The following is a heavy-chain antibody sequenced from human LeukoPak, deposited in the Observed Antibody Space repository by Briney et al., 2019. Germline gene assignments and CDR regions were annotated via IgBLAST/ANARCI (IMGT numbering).Heavy chain of an antibody. Sequence: GGSLRLSCAASGFTFSSYSMNWVRQAPGKGLEWVSSISSSSSYIYYADSVKGRFTISRDNAKNSLYLQMNSLRAEDTAVYYCARSSVYVATIPYHYGMDVWGQGTTVTVSS. CDR1: GFTFSSYS. D-gene: IGHD5-24*01. V-gene: IGHV3-21*01. CDR3: ARSSVYVATIPYHYGMDV. J-gene: IGHJ6*02. CDR2: ISSSSSYI.